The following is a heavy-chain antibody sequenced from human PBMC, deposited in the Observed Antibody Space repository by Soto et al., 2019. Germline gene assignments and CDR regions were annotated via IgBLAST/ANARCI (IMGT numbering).Heavy chain of an antibody. Sequence: GGSLRLSCTASGFTFGDYAMGWFRQAPGKGLQWVGFIRSNTFGGTTVYAASVKGRFTISRDDSKSVAYLQMNSLRTEDTAMYYCTRDRDILTGYYSPNSFHYWGQGALVTVSS. D-gene: IGHD3-9*01. CDR3: TRDRDILTGYYSPNSFHY. CDR1: GFTFGDYA. CDR2: IRSNTFGGTT. V-gene: IGHV3-49*03. J-gene: IGHJ4*02.